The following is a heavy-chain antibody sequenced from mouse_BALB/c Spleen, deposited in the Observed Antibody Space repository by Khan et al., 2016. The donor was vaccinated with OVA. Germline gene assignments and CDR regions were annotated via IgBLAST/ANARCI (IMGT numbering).Heavy chain of an antibody. CDR3: TRHGYVAWFTY. D-gene: IGHD2-2*01. CDR1: GYSFTTYY. J-gene: IGHJ3*01. CDR2: IDPFSGGT. Sequence: VQLQQSGPELMKPGASVKISCKASGYSFTTYYIHWVIQSHGKSLEWIGFIDPFSGGTTYNQKFKGKATLTADKSSSTASIHLSHLTSDDSAVYYCTRHGYVAWFTYWGQGTLVTVAA. V-gene: IGHV1S135*01.